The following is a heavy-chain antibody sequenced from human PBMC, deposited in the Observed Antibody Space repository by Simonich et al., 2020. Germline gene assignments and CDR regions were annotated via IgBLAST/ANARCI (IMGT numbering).Heavy chain of an antibody. Sequence: EVQLVESGGGLVQPGGSLRLSCAASGFTFSSYWMHWVRQAPGKGLEWCSGINSDGSSTSYADSVKGRFTISRDNAKNTLYLQMNSLRAEDTAVYYCARDYSNYDAFDIWGQGTMVTVSS. V-gene: IGHV3-74*01. D-gene: IGHD4-4*01. CDR1: GFTFSSYW. CDR3: ARDYSNYDAFDI. J-gene: IGHJ3*02. CDR2: INSDGSST.